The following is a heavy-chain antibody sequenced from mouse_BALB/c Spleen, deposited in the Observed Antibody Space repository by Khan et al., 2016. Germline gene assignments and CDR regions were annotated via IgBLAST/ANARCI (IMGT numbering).Heavy chain of an antibody. Sequence: QIQLVQSGPELKKPGETVKISCKASGYTFTNYGMNWVKQAPGKGLKWMGWINTNTGEPTYAEEFKGRFAFSWETSASTAYLQINNLKNEDTATXFCARVGLLNAIDYWGQGNAVTVSS. CDR3: ARVGLLNAIDY. D-gene: IGHD2-10*01. J-gene: IGHJ4*01. CDR2: INTNTGEP. V-gene: IGHV9-3*02. CDR1: GYTFTNYG.